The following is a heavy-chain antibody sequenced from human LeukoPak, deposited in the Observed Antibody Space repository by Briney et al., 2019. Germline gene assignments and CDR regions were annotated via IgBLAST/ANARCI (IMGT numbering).Heavy chain of an antibody. J-gene: IGHJ6*03. CDR2: IYYSGTT. CDR1: GGSISSSSYY. CDR3: ARQVSDYFYYYIDV. Sequence: SETLSLTCSVSGGSISSSSYYWNWIRQPPGKGLEWVGSIYYSGTTYYNSSLKSRVTISEDTSKNRFSLMLTSVTAADTDVYYCARQVSDYFYYYIDVWGEGTTVIVSS. V-gene: IGHV4-39*01.